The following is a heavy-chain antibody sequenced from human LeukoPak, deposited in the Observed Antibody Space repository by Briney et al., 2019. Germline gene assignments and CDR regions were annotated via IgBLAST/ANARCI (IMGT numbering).Heavy chain of an antibody. CDR2: IIPILDMA. D-gene: IGHD5-24*01. J-gene: IGHJ6*02. CDR1: GGAFSSYG. Sequence: SVKVSCKASGGAFSSYGITWVRQAPGQGPEWMGRIIPILDMADYAQNFRGRVTITADKSTRTPYMEMSSLRYEDTAVYYCARDGGWLQTQNHYYYHGLDVWGQGTTVTVSS. V-gene: IGHV1-69*04. CDR3: ARDGGWLQTQNHYYYHGLDV.